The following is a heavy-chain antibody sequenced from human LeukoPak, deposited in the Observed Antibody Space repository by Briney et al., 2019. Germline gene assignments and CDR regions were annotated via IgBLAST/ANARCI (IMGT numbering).Heavy chain of an antibody. CDR2: ISYDGSNK. J-gene: IGHJ4*02. Sequence: GGSLRLSCAASGFTFSSYAMHWVRQAPGKGLEWVAVISYDGSNKYYADSVKGRFTISRDNSKNTLYLQMNSLRAEDTALYYCARAPSSYYSDTSGYFFDYWGQGTLVTVSS. CDR1: GFTFSSYA. D-gene: IGHD3-22*01. V-gene: IGHV3-30*04. CDR3: ARAPSSYYSDTSGYFFDY.